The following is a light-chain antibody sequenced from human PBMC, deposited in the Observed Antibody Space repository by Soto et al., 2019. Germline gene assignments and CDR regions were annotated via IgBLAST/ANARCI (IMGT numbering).Light chain of an antibody. Sequence: EIVSTQSPGTLSLSPGERATLSCRASQSVRSDYLAWYQQKPGRAPRLLIYEASSRATGIPDRFSGSGSGTDFTLTISRLEPEDFAVYFCQQYGSLPETFGQGTKVDIK. V-gene: IGKV3-20*01. J-gene: IGKJ1*01. CDR1: QSVRSDY. CDR2: EAS. CDR3: QQYGSLPET.